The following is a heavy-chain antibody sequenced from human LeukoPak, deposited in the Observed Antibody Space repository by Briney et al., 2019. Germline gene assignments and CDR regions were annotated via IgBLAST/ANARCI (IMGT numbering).Heavy chain of an antibody. J-gene: IGHJ4*02. Sequence: PGRSLRLSCAASGFRFSSYAMHWVRQAPGKGLEWVAVMLYDGSTKYYADSVKGRFTISRDDSKNTLYLQMNSLRAEDTAVYYCVRGDSHKSDWYNSWGQGTLVTVSS. CDR1: GFRFSSYA. V-gene: IGHV3-30-3*01. CDR2: MLYDGSTK. D-gene: IGHD6-19*01. CDR3: VRGDSHKSDWYNS.